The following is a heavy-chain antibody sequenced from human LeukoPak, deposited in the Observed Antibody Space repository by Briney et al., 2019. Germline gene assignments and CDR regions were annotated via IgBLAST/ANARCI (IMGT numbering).Heavy chain of an antibody. CDR3: ARGHYYYDSSGPQAPVDY. J-gene: IGHJ4*02. CDR2: ISSNGGST. Sequence: GGSLRLSCAASGFSFSSYAMHWVRQAPGKGLEYVSAISSNGGSTYYANSVKGRFTISRDNSKNTLYLQMGSLRAEDMAVYYCARGHYYYDSSGPQAPVDYWGQGTLVTVSS. CDR1: GFSFSSYA. D-gene: IGHD3-22*01. V-gene: IGHV3-64*01.